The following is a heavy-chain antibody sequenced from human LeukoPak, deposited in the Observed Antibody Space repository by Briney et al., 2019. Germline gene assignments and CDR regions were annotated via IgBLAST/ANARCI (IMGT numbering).Heavy chain of an antibody. D-gene: IGHD3-22*01. CDR1: GYTFTSYG. CDR3: ARRAPRYYYDSSGYYYSRGDYFDY. Sequence: ASVKVSCKASGYTFTSYGISWVRQAPGQGLEWMGWISAYNGNTNYAQKLQGRVTMTTDTSTSTAYMELRSLRSDDTAVYYCARRAPRYYYDSSGYYYSRGDYFDYWGQGTLVTVSS. CDR2: ISAYNGNT. J-gene: IGHJ4*02. V-gene: IGHV1-18*01.